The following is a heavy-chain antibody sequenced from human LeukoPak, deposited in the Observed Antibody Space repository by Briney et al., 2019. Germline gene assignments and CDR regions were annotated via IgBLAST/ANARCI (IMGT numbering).Heavy chain of an antibody. CDR2: IFYTGST. Sequence: PSETLSLTCAVSGGSISSGDSQWGWLRQPPGKGLESIGTIFYTGSTYYNPSLKSRVTISVDTSKNQFSLRLSSLTAADTAVYYCAGLHQILPGAMNYYYMDVWGKGTTVTVSS. J-gene: IGHJ6*03. CDR1: GGSISSGDSQ. D-gene: IGHD2-2*01. V-gene: IGHV4-39*01. CDR3: AGLHQILPGAMNYYYMDV.